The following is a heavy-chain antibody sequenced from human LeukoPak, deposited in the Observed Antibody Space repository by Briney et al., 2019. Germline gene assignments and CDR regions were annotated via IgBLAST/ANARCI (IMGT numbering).Heavy chain of an antibody. CDR3: ARLPGYSSESWFDP. CDR2: IYYSGST. V-gene: IGHV4-59*01. CDR1: GGSINSYY. D-gene: IGHD3-9*01. J-gene: IGHJ5*02. Sequence: PSETLSLTCTVSGGSINSYYWSWIRQPPGKGLEWIGYIYYSGSTNYNPSLKSRVTISVHTSKNQFSLKLSSVTAADTAVYYCARLPGYSSESWFDPWGQGTLVTVSS.